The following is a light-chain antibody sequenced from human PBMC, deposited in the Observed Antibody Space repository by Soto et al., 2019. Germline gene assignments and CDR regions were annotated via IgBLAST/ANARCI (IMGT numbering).Light chain of an antibody. CDR3: QSYDSSNLWV. CDR2: EDN. Sequence: NFMLTQPHSVSESPGKTVTISCTGSGGSIASNYVQWYQQRPGSAPTTVIYEDNQRPSGVPDRFSGSIDSSSNSASLIISGLKTEDEADYYCQSYDSSNLWVFGGGTKLTVL. J-gene: IGLJ3*02. V-gene: IGLV6-57*02. CDR1: GGSIASNY.